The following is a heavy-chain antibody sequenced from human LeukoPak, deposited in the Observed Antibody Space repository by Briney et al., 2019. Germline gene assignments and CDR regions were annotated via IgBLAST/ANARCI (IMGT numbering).Heavy chain of an antibody. J-gene: IGHJ4*02. Sequence: SETLSLTCTVSGGSISSYYWSWIRQPPGKGLEWIGYIYYSGSTSYNPSLKSRVTISVDTSKNQFSLKLSSVTAADTAVYYCARGGVATIDDWGQGTLVTVSS. CDR1: GGSISSYY. CDR3: ARGGVATIDD. V-gene: IGHV4-59*08. D-gene: IGHD5-12*01. CDR2: IYYSGST.